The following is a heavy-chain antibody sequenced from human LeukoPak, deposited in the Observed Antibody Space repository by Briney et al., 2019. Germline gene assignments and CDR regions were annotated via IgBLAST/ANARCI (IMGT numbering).Heavy chain of an antibody. J-gene: IGHJ3*02. Sequence: SQTLSLTCTVSGGSISSGGYYWSWIRQHPGKGLEWIGYIYYSGSTYYNPSLKSRVTMSIDTSKNQFSLKLSSVTSADTAVYYCARAGRMAEPGTFDIWGQGTMVTVSS. CDR3: ARAGRMAEPGTFDI. CDR1: GGSISSGGYY. CDR2: IYYSGST. D-gene: IGHD6-19*01. V-gene: IGHV4-31*03.